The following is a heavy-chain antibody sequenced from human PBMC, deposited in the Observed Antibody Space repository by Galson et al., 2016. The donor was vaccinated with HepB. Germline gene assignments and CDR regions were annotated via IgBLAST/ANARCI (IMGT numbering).Heavy chain of an antibody. V-gene: IGHV4-39*01. J-gene: IGHJ4*02. Sequence: SETLSLTCTVSGGSVSSTAIYWGWVRQPPGKGLEWIGTIYYRGDTYYNSSLKSRVTISVDTSNNQFSLRLTSVTAADSAVYYCARLKSRLSSGWSGYWYYFGYWGQGTPVTVSS. CDR2: IYYRGDT. CDR3: ARLKSRLSSGWSGYWYYFGY. D-gene: IGHD6-19*01. CDR1: GGSVSSTAIY.